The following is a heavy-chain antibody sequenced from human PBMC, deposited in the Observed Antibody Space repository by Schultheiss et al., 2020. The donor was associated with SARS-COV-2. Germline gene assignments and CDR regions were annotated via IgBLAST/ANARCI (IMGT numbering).Heavy chain of an antibody. J-gene: IGHJ4*02. V-gene: IGHV3-23*01. Sequence: GESLKISCAASGFTFSSYSMNWVRQAPGKGLEWVSAISGSGGSTYYADSVKGRFTISRDNSKNTLYLQMNSLRAEDTAVYYCATRKASGYYFDYWGQGTLVTVSS. CDR3: ATRKASGYYFDY. CDR1: GFTFSSYS. CDR2: ISGSGGST.